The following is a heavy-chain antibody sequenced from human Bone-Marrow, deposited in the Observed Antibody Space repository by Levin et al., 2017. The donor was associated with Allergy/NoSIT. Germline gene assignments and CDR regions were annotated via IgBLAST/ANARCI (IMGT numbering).Heavy chain of an antibody. D-gene: IGHD5-24*01. V-gene: IGHV3-30*18. CDR2: ISDDGSNK. CDR3: ANVDMATIPPYHGMDV. J-gene: IGHJ6*02. Sequence: GGSLRLSCAASGFTFRTYAIHWVRQAPGKGLEWVAVISDDGSNKYYADSVKGRFTISRDNSKSRLFLQMNSLRPEDTAVYYCANVDMATIPPYHGMDVWGPGTTVTVSS. CDR1: GFTFRTYA.